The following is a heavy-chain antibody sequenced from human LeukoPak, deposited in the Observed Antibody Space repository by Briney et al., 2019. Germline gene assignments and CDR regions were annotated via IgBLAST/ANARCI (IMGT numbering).Heavy chain of an antibody. CDR1: GFAFRSYG. D-gene: IGHD3-22*01. Sequence: GGSLRLSCGASGFAFRSYGMLWVRQAPGKGVEGVTIICYDVSEKYYADSVKGRFTVCRDNSKNTVYLQMNSLRAEDTAVYYCGKDLGRRARYLDRVDYWGQGTLVTVSS. J-gene: IGHJ4*02. CDR3: GKDLGRRARYLDRVDY. V-gene: IGHV3-33*06. CDR2: ICYDVSEK.